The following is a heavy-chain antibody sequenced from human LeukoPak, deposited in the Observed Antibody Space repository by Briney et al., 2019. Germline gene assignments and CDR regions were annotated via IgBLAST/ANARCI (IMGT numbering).Heavy chain of an antibody. J-gene: IGHJ4*02. CDR3: ERGLTFMAALDY. Sequence: ASVKVSCKASRYTFTSYDINWVRQATGQGLEWMGWMNPNSGNTGYAQKFQGRVTMTRNTSITTAYMELSSLRSEDTAVYYWERGLTFMAALDYVGEGTLVTVSS. V-gene: IGHV1-8*01. CDR2: MNPNSGNT. D-gene: IGHD6-13*01. CDR1: RYTFTSYD.